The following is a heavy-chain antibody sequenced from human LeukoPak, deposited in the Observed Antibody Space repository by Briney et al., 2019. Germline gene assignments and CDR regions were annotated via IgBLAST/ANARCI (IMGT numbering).Heavy chain of an antibody. V-gene: IGHV4-34*01. Sequence: SETLSLTCAVYGGSFSGYYWSWIRQPPGKGLEWIGETNHSGSTNYNPSLKSRVTISVDTSKNQFSLKLSSVTAADTAVYYCASRYCSGGSCPLDYWGQGTLVTVSS. CDR2: TNHSGST. D-gene: IGHD2-15*01. CDR3: ASRYCSGGSCPLDY. J-gene: IGHJ4*02. CDR1: GGSFSGYY.